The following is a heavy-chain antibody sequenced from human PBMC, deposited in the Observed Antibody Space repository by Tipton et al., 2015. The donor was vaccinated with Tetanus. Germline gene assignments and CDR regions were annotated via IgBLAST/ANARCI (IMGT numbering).Heavy chain of an antibody. V-gene: IGHV1-18*04. Sequence: PEVKKPGASVKVSCKTSGYTFTHYYLHWVRQAPGQGLEWMGWINTDKGSTNYAQNLQGRVIMTTDTSTLTAYMELRSLRSDDTAVYYCARGGTMDYWGQGTLVTVSA. CDR3: ARGGTMDY. CDR2: INTDKGST. CDR1: GYTFTHYY. J-gene: IGHJ4*02. D-gene: IGHD1-1*01.